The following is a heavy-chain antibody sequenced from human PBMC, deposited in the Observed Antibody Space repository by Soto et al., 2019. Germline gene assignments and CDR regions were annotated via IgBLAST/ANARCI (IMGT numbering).Heavy chain of an antibody. V-gene: IGHV4-59*01. D-gene: IGHD5-12*01. Sequence: PSETLSLTCTVSGGSISSYYWSWIRQPPGKGLEWIGYIYYSGSTNYNPSLKSRVTISVDTSKNQFSLKLSSVTAADTAVYYCAGVPYRGYVFAYSGQGTLVTVSS. CDR3: AGVPYRGYVFAY. J-gene: IGHJ4*02. CDR2: IYYSGST. CDR1: GGSISSYY.